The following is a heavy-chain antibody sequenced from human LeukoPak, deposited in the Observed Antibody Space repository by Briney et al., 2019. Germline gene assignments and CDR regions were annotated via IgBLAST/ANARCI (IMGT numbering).Heavy chain of an antibody. Sequence: SETLSLTCTVSGGSISSSSYYWGWIRQPPGKGLEWIGSIYYSGSTYYHPSLKSRVTISVDTSKNQFSLKLSSVTAADTAVYYCARSPRGVTNYYYYMDVWGKGTTVTVSS. CDR2: IYYSGST. CDR3: ARSPRGVTNYYYYMDV. J-gene: IGHJ6*03. V-gene: IGHV4-39*07. D-gene: IGHD3-10*01. CDR1: GGSISSSSYY.